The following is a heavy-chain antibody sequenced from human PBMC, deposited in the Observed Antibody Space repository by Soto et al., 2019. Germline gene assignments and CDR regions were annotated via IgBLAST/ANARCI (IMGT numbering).Heavy chain of an antibody. D-gene: IGHD6-13*01. CDR3: ARFSSSGVYYYFGMDV. V-gene: IGHV4-4*02. J-gene: IGHJ6*02. Sequence: QVQLQESGPGLVKPSGTLSLTCAVSGFSITNNNWWTWVRQPPGKGLEWVGDVYHTGITNYSPSLKGRLTISVDNSKNQFPLRLTSVTAADSAVYYCARFSSSGVYYYFGMDVWGQGTTVTVSS. CDR1: GFSITNNNW. CDR2: VYHTGIT.